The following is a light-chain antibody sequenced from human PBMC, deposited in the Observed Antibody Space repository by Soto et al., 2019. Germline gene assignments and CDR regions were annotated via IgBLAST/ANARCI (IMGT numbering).Light chain of an antibody. V-gene: IGLV1-51*01. J-gene: IGLJ1*01. CDR2: DDD. CDR3: GSWDSSLSAYV. CDR1: SSNIGGNS. Sequence: QSVMTQPPSVSAAPGQRVTISCSGSSSNIGGNSVSWYQQLQGTAPKLLIYDDDKQPSGIPARFSCSNSGTSATLGITGFQTGDEAYYYCGSWDSSLSAYVFGTGTKLTVL.